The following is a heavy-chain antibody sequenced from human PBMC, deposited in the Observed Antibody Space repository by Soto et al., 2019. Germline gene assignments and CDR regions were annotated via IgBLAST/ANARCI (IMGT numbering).Heavy chain of an antibody. CDR3: ARAALIYKGSGRHEVYDI. Sequence: QVQLQESGPGLVKPSQTLSLTCTVSGGSITSADYYWSWIRQHPGKGLEWIGYIYYTGITYYNPSLKSPVLISVDTSGNQFSLKLSSVTAADTAVYYCARAALIYKGSGRHEVYDIWGQGTMVTVSS. CDR2: IYYTGIT. J-gene: IGHJ3*02. D-gene: IGHD2-15*01. CDR1: GGSITSADYY. V-gene: IGHV4-31*01.